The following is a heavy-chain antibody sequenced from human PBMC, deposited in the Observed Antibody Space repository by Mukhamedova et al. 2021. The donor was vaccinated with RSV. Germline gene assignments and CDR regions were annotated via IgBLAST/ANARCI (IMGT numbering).Heavy chain of an antibody. V-gene: IGHV3-11*01. D-gene: IGHD2-2*01. J-gene: IGHJ4*02. Sequence: AEYMGGRFTISRDNAENPLYLQMNSLKIDDTAVYYCARTSGGDYWGQGTLVTVSS. CDR3: ARTSGGDY.